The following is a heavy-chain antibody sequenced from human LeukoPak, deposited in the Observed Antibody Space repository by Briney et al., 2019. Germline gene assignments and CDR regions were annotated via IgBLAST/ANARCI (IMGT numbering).Heavy chain of an antibody. CDR1: GYTFTSYD. D-gene: IGHD6-13*01. Sequence: ASVKVSCKASGYTFTSYDINWVRQATGQGLEWMGWMNPNSGNTGYAQKFQGRVTMTRNTSISTAYMELSSLRSEDTAVYYCAREAIGQLRDWFDPWGQGTLVTVSS. CDR2: MNPNSGNT. J-gene: IGHJ5*02. CDR3: AREAIGQLRDWFDP. V-gene: IGHV1-8*01.